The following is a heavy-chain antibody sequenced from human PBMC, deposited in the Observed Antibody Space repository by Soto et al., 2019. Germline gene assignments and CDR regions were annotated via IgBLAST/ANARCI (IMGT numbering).Heavy chain of an antibody. Sequence: ASVKVSCKASGYTFTRNAIHWVRQAPGQRLEWIGKIDAGNGNTKYSEKFQGRVTITRDTSASAAYMELSTLRAEDTAGYYCAKVIAAGGTAYWFDPCGQGTLVTVSS. J-gene: IGHJ5*02. V-gene: IGHV1-3*01. CDR2: IDAGNGNT. CDR3: AKVIAAGGTAYWFDP. D-gene: IGHD6-13*01. CDR1: GYTFTRNA.